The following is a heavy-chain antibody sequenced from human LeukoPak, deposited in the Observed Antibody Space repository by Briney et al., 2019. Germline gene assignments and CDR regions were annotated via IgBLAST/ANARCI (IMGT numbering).Heavy chain of an antibody. CDR2: ISGSGGST. J-gene: IGHJ4*02. D-gene: IGHD6-13*01. CDR1: GFSFSSYA. V-gene: IGHV3-23*01. CDR3: AKATYSSSWNLYFDY. Sequence: GGSLRLSCAISGFSFSSYAMSWVRQAPGKGLEWVSSISGSGGSTYYADSVNGRFTISRDNSKNTLYLQMNSLRAEDTAVYYCAKATYSSSWNLYFDYWGQGTLVTVSS.